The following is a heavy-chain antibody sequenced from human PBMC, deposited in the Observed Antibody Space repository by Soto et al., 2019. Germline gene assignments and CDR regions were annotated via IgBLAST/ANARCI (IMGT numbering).Heavy chain of an antibody. J-gene: IGHJ3*02. CDR1: GGSISSYY. D-gene: IGHD3-16*02. CDR3: AREAYVLRLGELSFLGNAFDI. V-gene: IGHV4-4*07. CDR2: IYTSGST. Sequence: QVQLQESGPGLVKPSETLSLTCTVSGGSISSYYWSWIRQPAGKGLEWIGRIYTSGSTNYNPSLKSRVTMSVDTSKNQFYLKLSAVTAADTAVYYCAREAYVLRLGELSFLGNAFDIWGQGTMVTVSS.